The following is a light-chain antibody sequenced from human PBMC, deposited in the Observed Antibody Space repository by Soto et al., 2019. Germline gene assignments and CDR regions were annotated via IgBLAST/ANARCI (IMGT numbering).Light chain of an antibody. Sequence: QSVLTQPPSVSGAPGQRVTLSCTGSSSNIGAGYDVHWYQQLPGTAPKLLIYGNSNRPSGVPDRFSGSKSGTSASLAITGLQAEDEADYYCQSYDSSLSAWVFGTGTKVTVL. CDR1: SSNIGAGYD. CDR2: GNS. V-gene: IGLV1-40*01. J-gene: IGLJ1*01. CDR3: QSYDSSLSAWV.